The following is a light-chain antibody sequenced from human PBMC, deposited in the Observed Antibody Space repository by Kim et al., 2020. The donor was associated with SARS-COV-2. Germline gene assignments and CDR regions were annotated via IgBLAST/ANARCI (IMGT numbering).Light chain of an antibody. CDR2: GAS. CDR1: QSVSSN. Sequence: SPGERATLSCRASQSVSSNLAWYQQKPAQAPTRLIYGASTRATGSPARLSGSGSGTEFTLTISSLQSEDFAVYYCQQYNNWPPITFGQGTRLEIK. J-gene: IGKJ5*01. CDR3: QQYNNWPPIT. V-gene: IGKV3-15*01.